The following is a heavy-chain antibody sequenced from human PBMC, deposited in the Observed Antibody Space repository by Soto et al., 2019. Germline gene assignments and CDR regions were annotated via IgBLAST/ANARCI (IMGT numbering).Heavy chain of an antibody. D-gene: IGHD5-12*01. CDR3: ARGAVDIVATIYFDY. Sequence: SETLSLTXTVSGGSISSGGYYWSWIRQHPGKGLEWIGYIYYSGSTYYNPSLKSRVTISVDTSKNQFSLKLSSVTAADTAVYYCARGAVDIVATIYFDYWGQGTLVTVSP. V-gene: IGHV4-31*02. J-gene: IGHJ4*02. CDR1: GGSISSGGYY. CDR2: IYYSGST.